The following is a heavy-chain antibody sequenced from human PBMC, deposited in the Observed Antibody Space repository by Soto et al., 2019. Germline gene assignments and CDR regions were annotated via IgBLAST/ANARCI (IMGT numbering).Heavy chain of an antibody. J-gene: IGHJ6*02. D-gene: IGHD6-13*01. CDR2: IWSDGSNK. CDR1: GFTFSSNG. CDR3: ARDGSNKPGFYHGMDV. Sequence: GGSLRLSCTASGFTFSSNGMHWVRQAPGKGLEWVAVIWSDGSNKYYADSVKGRFTIFRDNSKSTLYLQMNGLRAEDTAVYYCARDGSNKPGFYHGMDVWGQGTTVTVSS. V-gene: IGHV3-33*01.